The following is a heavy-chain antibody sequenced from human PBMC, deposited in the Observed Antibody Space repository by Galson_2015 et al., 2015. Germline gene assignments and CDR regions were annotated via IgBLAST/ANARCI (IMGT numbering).Heavy chain of an antibody. CDR2: IYPGDSDT. CDR1: GYRFTTYW. CDR3: ARGLAGYGMDV. Sequence: QSGAEVKKPGESLKISCKVSGYRFTTYWIGWVRQMPGKGLEWMGIIYPGDSDTKCSPSFQGQVTISSDKSISTAYLQWSSLKASDTAMYYCARGLAGYGMDVWGQGTTVTVSS. J-gene: IGHJ6*02. D-gene: IGHD3/OR15-3a*01. V-gene: IGHV5-51*01.